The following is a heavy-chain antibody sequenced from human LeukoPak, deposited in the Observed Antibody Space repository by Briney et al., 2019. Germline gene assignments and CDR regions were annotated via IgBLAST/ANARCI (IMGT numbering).Heavy chain of an antibody. J-gene: IGHJ5*02. CDR2: IKQDGSEK. D-gene: IGHD1-14*01. V-gene: IGHV3-7*03. Sequence: GGSLRLSCAASGFTFSSYWMSWVRQAPGKGLEWVANIKQDGSEKYYVDSVKGRFTISRDNAKNSLYLQMNSLRAEDTAVYYWAKGINRERPSGFDPWGQGPLVTVSS. CDR3: AKGINRERPSGFDP. CDR1: GFTFSSYW.